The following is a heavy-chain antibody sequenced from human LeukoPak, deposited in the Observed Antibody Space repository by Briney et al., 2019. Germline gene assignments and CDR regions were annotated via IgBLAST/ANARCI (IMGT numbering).Heavy chain of an antibody. J-gene: IGHJ4*02. CDR1: GYTFTSYD. CDR3: ARQTAMVPNFDY. CDR2: MNPNSGNT. Sequence: ASVKVSCKASGYTFTSYDINWVRQATGQGLEWMGWMNPNSGNTGFAQKFQGRVTMTRDTSISTAYMELSRLRSDDTAVYYCARQTAMVPNFDYWGQGTLVTVSS. D-gene: IGHD5-18*01. V-gene: IGHV1-8*01.